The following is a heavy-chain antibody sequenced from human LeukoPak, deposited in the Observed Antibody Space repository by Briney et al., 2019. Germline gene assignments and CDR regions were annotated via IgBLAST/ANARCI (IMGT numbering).Heavy chain of an antibody. D-gene: IGHD4-17*01. Sequence: ASVKVSCKASGGTFSSYAISWVRQAPGPGLEWMGGIIPIFGTANYAQKFQGRVTITADKSTSTAYMELSSLRSEDTAVYYCARDGGLDYGDYGAPVDWGQGTLVTVSS. CDR2: IIPIFGTA. V-gene: IGHV1-69*06. CDR1: GGTFSSYA. J-gene: IGHJ4*02. CDR3: ARDGGLDYGDYGAPVD.